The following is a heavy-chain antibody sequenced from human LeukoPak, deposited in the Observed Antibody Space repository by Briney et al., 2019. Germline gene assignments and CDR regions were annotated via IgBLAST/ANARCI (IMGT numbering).Heavy chain of an antibody. J-gene: IGHJ3*02. CDR1: GYSFTSYY. CDR2: INPRGGST. Sequence: ASVKVSCEASGYSFTSYYIHWVRQAPGQGLEWVGIINPRGGSTTYAQKFQGRVTMTRETSTSTVYMELSSLISEDTAVYYCARIRVLGINDAFDIWGQGTMVTVSS. CDR3: ARIRVLGINDAFDI. D-gene: IGHD7-27*01. V-gene: IGHV1-46*01.